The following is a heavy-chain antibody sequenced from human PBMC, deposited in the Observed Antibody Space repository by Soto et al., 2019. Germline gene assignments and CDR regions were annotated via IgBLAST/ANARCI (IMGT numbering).Heavy chain of an antibody. CDR2: NNHSGSS. CDR1: VGYFRGYY. V-gene: IGHV4-34*01. J-gene: IGHJ4*02. CDR3: ATLEGIAAAGSVDY. Sequence: QVQIQQWGAGLLKPLETLSLTGAVYVGYFRGYYWRWIRQPPGQGLEWIGENNHSGSSNYNPSLKSRVTIAVDTSKNLFSLKVRHVTAADTAVYYCATLEGIAAAGSVDYWGQGPLVTVSS. D-gene: IGHD6-13*01.